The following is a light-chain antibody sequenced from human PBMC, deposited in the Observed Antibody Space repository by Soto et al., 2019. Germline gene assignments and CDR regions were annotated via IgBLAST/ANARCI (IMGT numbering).Light chain of an antibody. CDR1: GSNIGSHT. CDR3: VTWDDSLNGPV. Sequence: QSVLTQPPSASGTPGQRVTISCSGSGSNIGSHTVNWYQQLPGTAPKLLIYTDDQRPSAVPDRFSGSKSGTSASLAISGLQSEDEADYHCVTWDDSLNGPVFGGATKLTVL. V-gene: IGLV1-44*01. J-gene: IGLJ2*01. CDR2: TDD.